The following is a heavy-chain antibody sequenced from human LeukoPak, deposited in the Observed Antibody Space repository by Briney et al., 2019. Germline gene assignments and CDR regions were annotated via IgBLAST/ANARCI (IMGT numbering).Heavy chain of an antibody. CDR3: AAGDTLVRGVIIPFAP. V-gene: IGHV1-58*01. J-gene: IGHJ5*02. CDR2: IIIGSGQT. D-gene: IGHD3-10*01. Sequence: SVKVSCKASGFTLINSAVQWVRQARGQRLEWVGWIIIGSGQTRYAQKFQERVTMTRDMSTSTAFLELSSLRSEDSAVYYCAAGDTLVRGVIIPFAPWGQGTLVTVSS. CDR1: GFTLINSA.